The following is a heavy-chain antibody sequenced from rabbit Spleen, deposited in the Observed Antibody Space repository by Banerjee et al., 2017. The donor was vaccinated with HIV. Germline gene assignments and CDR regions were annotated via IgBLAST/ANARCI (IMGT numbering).Heavy chain of an antibody. D-gene: IGHD1-1*01. J-gene: IGHJ6*01. CDR1: GFSFSGTYY. V-gene: IGHV1S45*01. CDR2: IDTGSSGFT. Sequence: QEQLEESGGGLVQPEGSLTLACTASGFSFSGTYYMCWVRQAPGKGLEWIACIDTGSSGFTYYATWAKGRFTCSKTSSTTVTLQMTRLTAADTATYFCARDTSSSFSSYGMDLWGPGTLVTVS. CDR3: ARDTSSSFSSYGMDL.